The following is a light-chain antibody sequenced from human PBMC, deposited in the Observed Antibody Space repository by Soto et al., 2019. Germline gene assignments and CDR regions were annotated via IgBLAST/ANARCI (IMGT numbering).Light chain of an antibody. CDR2: SAS. CDR1: QSVSSTY. J-gene: IGKJ1*01. Sequence: EIVLTQSPGTLSLSPGERATLACRATQSVSSTYLAWYQQKPGQAPRLLIYSASSRATGIPDRFSGSGSGTDFTLTISRLEPEDFAVYYCQHYGSSPRTFGQVTKV. V-gene: IGKV3-20*01. CDR3: QHYGSSPRT.